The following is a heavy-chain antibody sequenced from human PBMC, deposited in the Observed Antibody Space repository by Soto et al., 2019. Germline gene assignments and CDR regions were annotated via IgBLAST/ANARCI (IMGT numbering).Heavy chain of an antibody. V-gene: IGHV1-18*01. CDR1: GYTFTSYG. CDR2: ISAYNGNT. CDR3: ARDGPQWLEKKGVFDY. J-gene: IGHJ4*02. Sequence: QVQLVQSGAEVKKPGASVKVSCKASGYTFTSYGISWVRQAPGQGLEWMGWISAYNGNTNYAQKFQGRVTMTRDTSISTAYMELSRLRSDDTAVYYCARDGPQWLEKKGVFDYWGQGTLVTVSS. D-gene: IGHD6-19*01.